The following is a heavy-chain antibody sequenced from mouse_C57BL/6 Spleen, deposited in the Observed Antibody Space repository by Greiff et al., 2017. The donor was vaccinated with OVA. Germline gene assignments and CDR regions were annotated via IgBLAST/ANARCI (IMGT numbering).Heavy chain of an antibody. CDR2: INPNNGGT. D-gene: IGHD1-1*01. Sequence: EVQLQQSGPELVKPGASVKISCKASGYTFTDYYMNWVKQSHGKSLEWIGDINPNNGGTSYNQKFKGKATLTVDKSSSTAYMELRSLTSEDSAVYYCARSPFYGSRGDFDVWGTGTTVTVSS. CDR1: GYTFTDYY. V-gene: IGHV1-26*01. CDR3: ARSPFYGSRGDFDV. J-gene: IGHJ1*03.